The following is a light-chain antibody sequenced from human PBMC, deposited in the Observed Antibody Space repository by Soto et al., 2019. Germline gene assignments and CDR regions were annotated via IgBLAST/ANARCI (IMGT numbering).Light chain of an antibody. CDR3: ISYTSSNTYV. J-gene: IGLJ1*01. V-gene: IGLV2-14*01. CDR1: SSDVGGYKY. CDR2: EVS. Sequence: QSVLTQPASVSGSPGQSITISCTGTSSDVGGYKYVSWYQRHPGKGPKLMIYEVSNRPSGVSDRFSGSKSGNTASLTISGLQAEDESDYYCISYTSSNTYVFGTGTKVTVL.